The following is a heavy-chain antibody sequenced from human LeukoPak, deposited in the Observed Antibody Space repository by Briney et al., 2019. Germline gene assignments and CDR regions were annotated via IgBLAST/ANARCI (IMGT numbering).Heavy chain of an antibody. CDR1: GFTFSSYA. D-gene: IGHD3-3*01. CDR2: ISYDGSNK. J-gene: IGHJ4*02. CDR3: AKDPANDPFWSGYYYFDY. V-gene: IGHV3-30*18. Sequence: GGSLRLSCAASGFTFSSYAMNWVRQAPGKGLEWVAVISYDGSNKYYADSVKGRFTISRDNSKNTLYLQMNSLRAEDTAVYYCAKDPANDPFWSGYYYFDYWGQGTLVTVSS.